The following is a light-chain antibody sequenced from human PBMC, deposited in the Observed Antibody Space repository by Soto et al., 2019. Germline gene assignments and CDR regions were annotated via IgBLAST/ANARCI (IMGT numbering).Light chain of an antibody. CDR2: DAS. CDR1: QDINIY. Sequence: DIQLTQSPSSLFASVGDRVTITCQATQDINIYLNWNQQKPGKAPSLLIFDASNLEIGVPSRFSGSGSGTHFTFTISSLQTEDIGTYYCQQYDILPITFGRGNDWRL. V-gene: IGKV1-33*01. J-gene: IGKJ5*01. CDR3: QQYDILPIT.